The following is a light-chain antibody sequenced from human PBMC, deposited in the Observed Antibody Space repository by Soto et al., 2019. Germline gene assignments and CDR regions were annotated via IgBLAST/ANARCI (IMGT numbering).Light chain of an antibody. V-gene: IGKV2-30*01. CDR2: TVS. Sequence: DVVLTQSPLSLSVTLGQPASISCRSSQSLVSSDGNAYLNWFQQRPGQSPRRLLYTVSNRDSGVPDRFSGSGSGTDFTLKISRVEAEAVGIYYCMQGTHWPTFGQGTRLDIK. CDR1: QSLVSSDGNAY. CDR3: MQGTHWPT. J-gene: IGKJ5*01.